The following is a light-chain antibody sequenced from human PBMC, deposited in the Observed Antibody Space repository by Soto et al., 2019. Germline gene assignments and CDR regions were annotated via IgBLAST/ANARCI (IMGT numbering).Light chain of an antibody. CDR2: KAS. Sequence: DIQMTQSPSTLFASVGDRVTITCRASQSISSWLAWYQQKPGKAPKLLIYKASSLESGVPSRFSGSGSGTEFTLTISSLQPDDFATYYCQQYNSYAGAFGGGTKVEIK. V-gene: IGKV1-5*03. CDR1: QSISSW. J-gene: IGKJ4*01. CDR3: QQYNSYAGA.